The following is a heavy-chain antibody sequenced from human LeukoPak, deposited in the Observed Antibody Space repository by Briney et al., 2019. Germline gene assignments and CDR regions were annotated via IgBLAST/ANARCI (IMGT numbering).Heavy chain of an antibody. V-gene: IGHV1-69*01. D-gene: IGHD1-26*01. Sequence: SVKVSCKASGGTFSSYAISWVRQAPGQGLEWMGGIIPIFGTANYAQKFQGRVTITADESTSTAYMELTSLRSEDTAVYYCASHSGSYYGFFDYWGQGTLVTVSS. CDR1: GGTFSSYA. CDR2: IIPIFGTA. J-gene: IGHJ4*02. CDR3: ASHSGSYYGFFDY.